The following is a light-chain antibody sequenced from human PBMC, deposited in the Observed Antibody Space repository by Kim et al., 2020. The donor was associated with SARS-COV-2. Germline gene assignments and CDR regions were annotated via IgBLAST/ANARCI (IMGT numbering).Light chain of an antibody. Sequence: EIVLTQSPGTLSLSPGERATLSCRASQSVSSSYLAWYQQKPDQAPRLLIYGASSRATGIPDRFSGSGSGTDFTLTISRLEPEDFAVYYCQQYGSSYTFSQGTKLEIK. CDR3: QQYGSSYT. CDR1: QSVSSSY. CDR2: GAS. V-gene: IGKV3-20*01. J-gene: IGKJ2*01.